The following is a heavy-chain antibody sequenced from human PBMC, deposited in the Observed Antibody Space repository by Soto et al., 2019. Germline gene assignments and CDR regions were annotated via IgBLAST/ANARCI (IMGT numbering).Heavy chain of an antibody. CDR3: ARCVRGYSGYDPPDY. CDR1: GGSIISGGYY. V-gene: IGHV4-31*03. CDR2: IYYNGSP. J-gene: IGHJ4*02. Sequence: QVHLQESGPGLVKPSQTLSLTCTVSGGSIISGGYYWSWIRQHPGKGLEWIGYIYYNGSPYYNPSLKGRFTISLDTSKNQFSMNLRCETAADTAVYYCARCVRGYSGYDPPDYWGQGTLVTVSS. D-gene: IGHD5-12*01.